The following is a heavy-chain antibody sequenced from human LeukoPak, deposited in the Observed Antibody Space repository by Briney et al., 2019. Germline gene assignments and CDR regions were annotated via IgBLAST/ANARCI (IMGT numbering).Heavy chain of an antibody. J-gene: IGHJ6*02. CDR3: ARVMDSYGSDYYYYGMDV. D-gene: IGHD3-10*01. V-gene: IGHV3-33*08. Sequence: GGSLRLSCAASGFTFSSYGMHWVRQAPGKGLEWVAVIWYDGSNKYYADSVKGRFTTSRDNSKNTLYLQMNSLRAEDTAVYYCARVMDSYGSDYYYYGMDVWGQGTTVTVSS. CDR1: GFTFSSYG. CDR2: IWYDGSNK.